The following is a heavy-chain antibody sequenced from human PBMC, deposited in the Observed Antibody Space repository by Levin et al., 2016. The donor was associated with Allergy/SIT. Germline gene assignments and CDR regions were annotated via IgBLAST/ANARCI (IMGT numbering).Heavy chain of an antibody. Sequence: WVRQAPGQGLEWMGWINTNTGNPTYAQGFTGRFVFSLDTSVSTAYLQISSLKAEDTAVYYCARDPYSNWGLPPETDYWGQGTLVTVSS. CDR3: ARDPYSNWGLPPETDY. V-gene: IGHV7-4-1*02. CDR2: INTNTGNP. J-gene: IGHJ4*02. D-gene: IGHD7-27*01.